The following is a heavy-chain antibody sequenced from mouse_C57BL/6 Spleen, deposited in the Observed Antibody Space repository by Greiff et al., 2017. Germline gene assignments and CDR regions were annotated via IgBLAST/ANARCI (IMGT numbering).Heavy chain of an antibody. CDR3: ARSDGYYLAY. D-gene: IGHD2-3*01. V-gene: IGHV3-6*01. CDR1: GYSITSGYY. CDR2: ISYDGSN. Sequence: EVQLVESGPGLVKPSQSLSLTCSVTGYSITSGYYWNWIRQFPGNKLEWMGYISYDGSNNYNPSLKNRISITRDTSKNQFFLKLNSVTTEDTATYYCARSDGYYLAYWGQGTLVTVSA. J-gene: IGHJ3*01.